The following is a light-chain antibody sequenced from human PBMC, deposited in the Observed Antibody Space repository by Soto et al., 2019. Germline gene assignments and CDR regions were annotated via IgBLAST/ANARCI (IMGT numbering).Light chain of an antibody. V-gene: IGKV3-20*01. CDR3: QQYDYAPLT. Sequence: EIVLTQSPDTLSLSPGERATLFCRASQTLSINSLAWYQQKPGQAPRLLIYAASTRDTGIPDRFNGSGSGTDFALTINRLEPEYFAVYYCQQYDYAPLTFGHGTKVDVK. CDR1: QTLSINS. J-gene: IGKJ3*01. CDR2: AAS.